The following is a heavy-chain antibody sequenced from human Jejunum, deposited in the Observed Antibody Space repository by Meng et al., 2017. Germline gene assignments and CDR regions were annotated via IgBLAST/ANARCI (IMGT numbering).Heavy chain of an antibody. V-gene: IGHV4-30-4*01. Sequence: QVQLQESGPGLVKPSQTLSLTCSVSGGSISGDDYYWSWIRQPPGKGLEWIGYIHYIGSAFYHPSLKSRVTISVDTSKNQFSLKLSSVTAADTAVYYCARTYADYPSYYFDYWGQGTLVTVSS. CDR2: IHYIGSA. D-gene: IGHD4-17*01. J-gene: IGHJ4*02. CDR3: ARTYADYPSYYFDY. CDR1: GGSISGDDYY.